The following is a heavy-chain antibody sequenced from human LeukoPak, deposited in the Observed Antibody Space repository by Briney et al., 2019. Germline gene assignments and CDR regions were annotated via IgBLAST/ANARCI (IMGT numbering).Heavy chain of an antibody. CDR1: GESLNSYY. D-gene: IGHD2-15*01. CDR2: IYESGTT. V-gene: IGHV4-34*01. CDR3: ARGAWATRLGS. J-gene: IGHJ4*02. Sequence: PSETLSLTCAVYGESLNSYYWSWFGQPPGGGLEWIGEIYESGTTEYNPSLKSRVTISMVPSKQQFSLSLSSVTAADTAVYYCARGAWATRLGSWGLGTPVIVSS.